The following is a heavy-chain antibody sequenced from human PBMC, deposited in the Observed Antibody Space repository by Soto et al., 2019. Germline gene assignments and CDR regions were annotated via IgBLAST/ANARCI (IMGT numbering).Heavy chain of an antibody. J-gene: IGHJ5*02. D-gene: IGHD6-19*01. V-gene: IGHV1-3*05. Sequence: QVQVVQSGAEEKKPGASVKVSCKASGYTYISYSMHWVRQAPGQRLEWMGWINVGNGNTKYSQNFQGRVTINQDTAAGTPYMELSSLTAKNTSVYYCARKKWGSGARWLDPWGQGTLVTVSS. CDR3: ARKKWGSGARWLDP. CDR1: GYTYISYS. CDR2: INVGNGNT.